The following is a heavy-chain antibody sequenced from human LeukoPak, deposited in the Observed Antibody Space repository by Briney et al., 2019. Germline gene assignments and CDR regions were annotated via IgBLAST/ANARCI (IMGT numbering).Heavy chain of an antibody. Sequence: GGSLRLSCTASGFTFGDYAMSWVRQAPGKGLEWVGFIRSKAYGGTTEYAASVKGRFTISRDDSKYIACLQMNSLKTEDTAVYYCTRDGSGSYGRYYFDYWGQGTLVTVSS. CDR3: TRDGSGSYGRYYFDY. CDR1: GFTFGDYA. D-gene: IGHD1-26*01. CDR2: IRSKAYGGTT. J-gene: IGHJ4*02. V-gene: IGHV3-49*04.